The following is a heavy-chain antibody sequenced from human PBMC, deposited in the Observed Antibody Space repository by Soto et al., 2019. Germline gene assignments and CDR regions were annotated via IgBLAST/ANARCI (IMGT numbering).Heavy chain of an antibody. CDR1: GFTFSSYG. CDR2: ISYDGSNK. CDR3: AKDCNYDFWSGRDY. J-gene: IGHJ4*02. D-gene: IGHD3-3*01. Sequence: QVQLVESGGGVVQPGRSLRLSCAASGFTFSSYGMHWVRQAPGKGLEWVAVISYDGSNKYYADSVKGRFTISRDNSKNTLYLQMNSLRAEDTAVYYCAKDCNYDFWSGRDYWGQGTLVTVSS. V-gene: IGHV3-30*18.